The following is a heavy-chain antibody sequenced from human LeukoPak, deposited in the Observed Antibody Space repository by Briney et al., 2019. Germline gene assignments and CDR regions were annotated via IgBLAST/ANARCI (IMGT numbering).Heavy chain of an antibody. CDR3: AKDHSGWYVAPPGY. CDR1: GFTFSSYA. D-gene: IGHD6-19*01. Sequence: GGSLRLSCAASGFTFSSYAMHWVRQAPGKGLEWVAVISYDGSNKYYADSVKGRFTISRDNSKNTLYLQMNSLRAEDTAVYYCAKDHSGWYVAPPGYWGQGTLVTVSS. J-gene: IGHJ4*02. V-gene: IGHV3-30*18. CDR2: ISYDGSNK.